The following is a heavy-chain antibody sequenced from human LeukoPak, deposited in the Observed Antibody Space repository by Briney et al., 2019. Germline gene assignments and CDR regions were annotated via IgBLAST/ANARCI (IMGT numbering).Heavy chain of an antibody. D-gene: IGHD6-19*01. CDR3: ARDLISSGPRFDY. V-gene: IGHV3-66*01. J-gene: IGHJ4*02. CDR2: IYSGGST. Sequence: GGSLRLSCAVSGFTVSSNYMSWVRQAPGKGLEWVSVIYSGGSTYYADSVKDRFTISRDNSKNTLYLQMNSLRAEDTAVYYCARDLISSGPRFDYWGQGTLATVSS. CDR1: GFTVSSNY.